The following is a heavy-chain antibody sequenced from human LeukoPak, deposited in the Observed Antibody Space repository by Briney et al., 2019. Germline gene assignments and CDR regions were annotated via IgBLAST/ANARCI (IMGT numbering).Heavy chain of an antibody. V-gene: IGHV1-18*04. CDR3: ERIWIVVGGGWFDP. CDR1: GYTFTSYD. J-gene: IGHJ5*02. Sequence: SSEQVSCKASGYTFTSYDITLLRQAPGPRLEGMGWISAYNGNTKYAQHLQGRVTMTTDTSTSTAYMELRRLRSDATAVYFCERIWIVVGGGWFDPWGQGTLVTVSS. D-gene: IGHD3-22*01. CDR2: ISAYNGNT.